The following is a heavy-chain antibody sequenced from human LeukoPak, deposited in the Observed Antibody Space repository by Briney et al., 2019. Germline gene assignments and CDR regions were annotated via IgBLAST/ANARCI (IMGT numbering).Heavy chain of an antibody. CDR1: GGSISSYY. CDR2: IYYSGST. D-gene: IGHD6-13*01. Sequence: SETLSLTCTVSGGSISSYYWSWIRQPPGKGLEWIGYIYYSGSTNYNPSLKSRVTKSVDTSKNQFSLKLSSVTAADTAVYYCARAKGVFNNDYGMDVWGQGTTVTVSS. V-gene: IGHV4-59*01. CDR3: ARAKGVFNNDYGMDV. J-gene: IGHJ6*02.